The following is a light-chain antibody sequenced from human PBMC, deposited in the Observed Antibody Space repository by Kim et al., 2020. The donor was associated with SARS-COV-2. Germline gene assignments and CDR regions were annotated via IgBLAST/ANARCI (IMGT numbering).Light chain of an antibody. V-gene: IGLV3-1*01. CDR3: RAWDSTIHVV. CDR1: KFEDKY. Sequence: SYELTQPPSVSVSPGQTATITCFGDKFEDKYACWYQQKPGQSPVLVIYQDRKRPSGIPARFSGSTSGNTATLTISGTQPVDEADYYCRAWDSTIHVVFGGGTQLTVL. J-gene: IGLJ2*01. CDR2: QDR.